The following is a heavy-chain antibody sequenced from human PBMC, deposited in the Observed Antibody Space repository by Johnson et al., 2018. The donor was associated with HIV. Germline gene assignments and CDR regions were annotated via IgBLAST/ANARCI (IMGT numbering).Heavy chain of an antibody. CDR1: GFTFSSYG. V-gene: IGHV3-33*03. J-gene: IGHJ3*02. Sequence: QVQLVESGGDLVQPGRSLRLSCAASGFTFSSYGMHWVRQAPGKGLEWVAVIWYDGSTIYYADSVKGRFTISGDNAKNSLYLQMNSLGAEDTAVYYCAKDGYGGYEDAVESWGQGTMVTVSS. CDR2: IWYDGSTI. D-gene: IGHD5-12*01. CDR3: AKDGYGGYEDAVES.